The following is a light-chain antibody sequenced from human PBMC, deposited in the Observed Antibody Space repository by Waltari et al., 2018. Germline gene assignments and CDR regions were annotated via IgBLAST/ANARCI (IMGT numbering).Light chain of an antibody. V-gene: IGLV3-10*01. J-gene: IGLJ2*01. CDR3: YSKDSSGNHRV. Sequence: SYELTQPPSVSVSPGQTATITCSGDALPKKYAYWYQQKSGQAPGLVIYEDTKRPSGIPERFSGSSSGTTATLTISGAQVEDEADYYCYSKDSSGNHRVFGGGTKLTVL. CDR1: ALPKKY. CDR2: EDT.